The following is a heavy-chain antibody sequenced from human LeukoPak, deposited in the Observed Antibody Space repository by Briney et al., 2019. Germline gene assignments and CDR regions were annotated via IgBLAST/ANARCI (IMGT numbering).Heavy chain of an antibody. D-gene: IGHD1-1*01. J-gene: IGHJ4*02. V-gene: IGHV4-39*01. CDR3: ARRGRTGSTFDY. Sequence: SETLSLTCTVSGGSINSGSSYWGFIRQPPGKGLEWIGSLFYTGSTYYNPSLESRVTISADTSKNQFSRKLNSVTAADTAVYYCARRGRTGSTFDYWGQGTLVTVSS. CDR1: GGSINSGSSY. CDR2: LFYTGST.